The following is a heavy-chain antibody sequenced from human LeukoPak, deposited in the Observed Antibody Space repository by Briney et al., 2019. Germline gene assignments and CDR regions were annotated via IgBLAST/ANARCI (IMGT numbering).Heavy chain of an antibody. J-gene: IGHJ6*02. D-gene: IGHD3-22*01. V-gene: IGHV4-59*01. CDR3: ATTLYYYDSSGGYYYYYGMDV. Sequence: SETLSLTCTVSGGSISSYYWSWIRQPPGKGLEWIGYIYYSGSTNYNPSLKSRVTISVDTSKNQFSLKLSSVTAADTAVYYCATTLYYYDSSGGYYYYYGMDVWGRGTTVTVSS. CDR2: IYYSGST. CDR1: GGSISSYY.